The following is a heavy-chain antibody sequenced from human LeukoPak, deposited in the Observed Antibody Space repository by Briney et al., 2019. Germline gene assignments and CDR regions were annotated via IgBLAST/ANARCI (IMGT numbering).Heavy chain of an antibody. J-gene: IGHJ4*02. D-gene: IGHD3-9*01. CDR2: ISAYNGNT. CDR1: GYTFTNYG. V-gene: IGHV1-18*01. Sequence: ASVKVSCKASGYTFTNYGISWVRQAPGQGLEWMGWISAYNGNTNYAQEFRGRVTMTTDTSTSTAYMELRSLRSDDTAVYYCARAPRFILTGYYMDYWGQGTLVTVSS. CDR3: ARAPRFILTGYYMDY.